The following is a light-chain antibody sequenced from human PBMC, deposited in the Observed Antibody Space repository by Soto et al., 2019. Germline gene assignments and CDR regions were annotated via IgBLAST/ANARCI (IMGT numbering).Light chain of an antibody. CDR2: DAS. J-gene: IGKJ4*01. CDR3: QQRSNWRT. CDR1: QSVSSY. V-gene: IGKV3-11*01. Sequence: EIVLTQSPATLSLSPGERATLSCRASQSVSSYLAWYQQKPGQAPRLLMYDASNRATGIPARFSGSGSGTDFTLTISSLEPEDFAVYYCQQRSNWRTFGGGTKVEIK.